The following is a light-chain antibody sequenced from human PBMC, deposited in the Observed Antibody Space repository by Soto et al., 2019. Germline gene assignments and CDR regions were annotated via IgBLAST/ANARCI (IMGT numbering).Light chain of an antibody. V-gene: IGKV3-15*01. J-gene: IGKJ4*02. CDR1: QRVSGS. Sequence: ELLMTQSAVALSVSPGERATLSCRAGQRVSGSLAWYQQQPRQAPRLLLYDASTSATAIPARFSGSGSGTEFTLTIISLQYADFVVYYCQQHNNWSCTFGGGTKVDIK. CDR2: DAS. CDR3: QQHNNWSCT.